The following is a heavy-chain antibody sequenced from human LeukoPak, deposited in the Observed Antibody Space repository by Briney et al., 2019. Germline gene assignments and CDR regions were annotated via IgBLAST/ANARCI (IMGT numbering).Heavy chain of an antibody. CDR3: ARGGAARLFSWFDP. CDR1: GGTFSSYA. CDR2: IIPIFGTA. Sequence: SVKVSCKASGGTFSSYAISWVRQAPGQGLEWMGGIIPIFGTANYAQKLQGRVTITTDESTSTAYMELSSLRSEDTAVYYCARGGAARLFSWFDPWGQGTLVTVSS. J-gene: IGHJ5*02. V-gene: IGHV1-69*05. D-gene: IGHD6-6*01.